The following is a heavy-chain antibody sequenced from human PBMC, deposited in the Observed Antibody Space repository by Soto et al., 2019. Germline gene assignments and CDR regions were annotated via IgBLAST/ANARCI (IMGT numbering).Heavy chain of an antibody. V-gene: IGHV3-23*01. Sequence: EVQLLESGGGLVQPGGSLRLSCAASGFTFKNLDMTWVRQAPGKGLEWVSIVSDSGSNTYYADFVKGRFTTSRDNSKNTLFLQMNSLRAEDTAVYYCAKGCWADIWGQGTMVTVSS. D-gene: IGHD3-10*02. CDR3: AKGCWADI. CDR1: GFTFKNLD. J-gene: IGHJ3*02. CDR2: VSDSGSNT.